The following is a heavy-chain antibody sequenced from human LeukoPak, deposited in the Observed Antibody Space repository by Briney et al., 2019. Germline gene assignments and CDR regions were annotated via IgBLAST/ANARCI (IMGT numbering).Heavy chain of an antibody. CDR1: GGSISSGDYY. V-gene: IGHV4-30-4*01. D-gene: IGHD1-26*01. J-gene: IGHJ4*02. Sequence: PSETLSLTCTVSGGSISSGDYYWSWIRQPPGKGLEWIGYIYYSGSTYYNPSLKSRVTISVDTSKNQFSLKLSSVTAADTAVYYCARGEWELLGVPDYWGQGTLVTVSS. CDR2: IYYSGST. CDR3: ARGEWELLGVPDY.